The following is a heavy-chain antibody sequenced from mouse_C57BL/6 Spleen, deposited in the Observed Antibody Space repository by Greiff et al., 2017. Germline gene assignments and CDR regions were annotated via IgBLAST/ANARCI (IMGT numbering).Heavy chain of an antibody. V-gene: IGHV1-82*01. CDR1: GYAFSSSW. CDR2: FYPGVGDT. J-gene: IGHJ2*01. CDR3: ARGAVVAGDYFDY. Sequence: QVQLQQSGPELVKPGASGKISCKASGYAFSSSWMNWVKQRPGRGLGGIGRFYPGVGDTTYNGKFKGKATLTADKSSSTAYMQLSSLTSEDSAVYFCARGAVVAGDYFDYWGQGTTLTVSS. D-gene: IGHD1-1*01.